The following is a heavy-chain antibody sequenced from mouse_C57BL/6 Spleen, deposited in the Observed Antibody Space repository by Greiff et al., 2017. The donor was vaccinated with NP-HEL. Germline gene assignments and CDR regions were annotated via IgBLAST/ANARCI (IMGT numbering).Heavy chain of an antibody. Sequence: QVQLQQSGAELVKPGASVKISCKASGYAFSSYWMNWVKQRPGKGLEWIGQIYPGDGDTNYNGKFKGKATLTADKSSSTAYMQLSRLTSEDSAVYFCARDGLTGSFAYWGQGTLVTVSA. V-gene: IGHV1-80*01. CDR2: IYPGDGDT. CDR1: GYAFSSYW. D-gene: IGHD4-1*01. J-gene: IGHJ3*01. CDR3: ARDGLTGSFAY.